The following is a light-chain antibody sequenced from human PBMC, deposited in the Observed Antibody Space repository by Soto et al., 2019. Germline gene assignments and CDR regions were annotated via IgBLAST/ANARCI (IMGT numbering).Light chain of an antibody. CDR2: AAS. Sequence: EVVLTQSPGTVSLSPGERATLSCRASQSVTSNYLAWYQQKPGQAPRLLIYAASSRATGIPDRFSGSGSGTDFTLSISRLEPEDFAVYYCQQYGSSVKWTFGQGTKGEIK. J-gene: IGKJ1*01. V-gene: IGKV3-20*01. CDR1: QSVTSNY. CDR3: QQYGSSVKWT.